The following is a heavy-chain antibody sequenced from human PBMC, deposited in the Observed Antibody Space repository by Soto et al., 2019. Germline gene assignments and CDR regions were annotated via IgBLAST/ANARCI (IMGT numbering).Heavy chain of an antibody. D-gene: IGHD3-3*01. J-gene: IGHJ5*02. Sequence: GGSLKLPYAASVLTFSSNAMSWVRPAPGKGLEWVSVITNTGGDTLYADSVKGRFTMSRDKSTNTLYLQMNIRRAEDTAVYYCAKPSGHHPLHWFDPWGQGTLVTVSS. CDR2: ITNTGGDT. V-gene: IGHV3-23*01. CDR3: AKPSGHHPLHWFDP. CDR1: VLTFSSNA.